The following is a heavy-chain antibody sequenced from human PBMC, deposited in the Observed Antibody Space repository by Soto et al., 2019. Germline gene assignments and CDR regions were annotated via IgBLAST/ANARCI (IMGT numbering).Heavy chain of an antibody. D-gene: IGHD6-13*01. CDR3: AKGAAAVRKTYKGTDYYGMDV. J-gene: IGHJ6*02. CDR2: ISGSGGST. Sequence: GGSLRLSCAASGFTFSSYAMSWVRQAPGKGLEWVSAISGSGGSTYYADSVKGRFTISRDNSKNTLYLQMNSLRAEDTAVYYCAKGAAAVRKTYKGTDYYGMDVWGQGTTVTVSS. CDR1: GFTFSSYA. V-gene: IGHV3-23*01.